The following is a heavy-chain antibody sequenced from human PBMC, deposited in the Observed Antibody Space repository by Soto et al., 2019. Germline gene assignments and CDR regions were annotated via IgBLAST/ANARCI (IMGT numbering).Heavy chain of an antibody. J-gene: IGHJ5*02. Sequence: GGSLRLSCAASGFTFGGYAMTWVRQAPGKGLEWVAVISGSGANTYNADSVKGRFTISRDNSKNTVYLQMNSLTAEDTALYYCAKGGGSYSAPTWFDPWCQGTLVTVAS. V-gene: IGHV3-23*01. CDR1: GFTFGGYA. D-gene: IGHD1-26*01. CDR2: ISGSGANT. CDR3: AKGGGSYSAPTWFDP.